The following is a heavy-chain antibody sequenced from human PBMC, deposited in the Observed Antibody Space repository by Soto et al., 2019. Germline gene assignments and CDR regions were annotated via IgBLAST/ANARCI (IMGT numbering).Heavy chain of an antibody. V-gene: IGHV4-59*01. J-gene: IGHJ3*02. CDR2: IYYSGST. CDR3: ARTSTRGVIPHDAFDI. CDR1: GGSISSYY. D-gene: IGHD3-10*01. Sequence: QVQLQESGPGLVKPSETLSLTCTVSGGSISSYYWSWIRQPPGKGLEWIGYIYYSGSTNYNPSLKRRVTISVDTSKNQFSLKLSSVTAADTAVYYCARTSTRGVIPHDAFDIWCQGTMVTVSS.